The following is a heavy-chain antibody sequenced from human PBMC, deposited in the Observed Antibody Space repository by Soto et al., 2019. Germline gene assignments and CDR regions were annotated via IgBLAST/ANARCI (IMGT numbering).Heavy chain of an antibody. V-gene: IGHV3-30*18. D-gene: IGHD6-13*01. CDR3: AKSRPGSSWYEGDS. Sequence: QVQLVESGGGVVQPGRSLRLSCAASGFIFINYGMHWVRQAPGKGLEWLAVISYDGTIQYYVDSVKGRFTISRDNSNNTLFLQMNSLRPEATAVFFCAKSRPGSSWYEGDSWGQGTLVNVSS. CDR1: GFIFINYG. CDR2: ISYDGTIQ. J-gene: IGHJ4*02.